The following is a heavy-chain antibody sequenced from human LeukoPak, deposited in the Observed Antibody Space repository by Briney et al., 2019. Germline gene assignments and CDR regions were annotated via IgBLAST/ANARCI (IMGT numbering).Heavy chain of an antibody. J-gene: IGHJ4*02. D-gene: IGHD3-10*01. CDR1: GFTLSRNS. V-gene: IGHV3-23*01. CDR2: ISGSSDST. CDR3: TKWSGFGDD. Sequence: GGSLRLSCAASGFTLSRNSMTWVRQTPGRGLEWVSGISGSSDSTFYADSVKGRFTISRDNSRNTLYLQMSSLRPEDTAVYYCTKWSGFGDDWGQGTLVTVSS.